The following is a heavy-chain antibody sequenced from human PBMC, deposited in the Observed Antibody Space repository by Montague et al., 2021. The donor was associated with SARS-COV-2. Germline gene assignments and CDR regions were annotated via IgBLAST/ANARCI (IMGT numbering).Heavy chain of an antibody. CDR1: GGSISSYY. CDR2: IYYSGST. Sequence: SETLSLTCTVSGGSISSYYWSWIRQPPGKGLEWIGYIYYSGSTNYNPSLKSRVTISVDTSKNQFSLKLSSVTAADTAVYYCARDSHYYDSIGHFDYWGQGTLVTVSS. J-gene: IGHJ4*02. D-gene: IGHD3-22*01. CDR3: ARDSHYYDSIGHFDY. V-gene: IGHV4-59*13.